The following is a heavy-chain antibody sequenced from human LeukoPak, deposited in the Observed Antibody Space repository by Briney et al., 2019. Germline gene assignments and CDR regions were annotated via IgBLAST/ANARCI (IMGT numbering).Heavy chain of an antibody. Sequence: SETLSLTCAVSGYSISSGYYWGWIRPPPGKGLEWIGSIYHSGSTYYNPSLKSRVTISVDTSKNQFSLKLSSVTAADTAVYYCARAVVIAGFDYWGQGTLVTVSS. CDR1: GYSISSGYY. D-gene: IGHD6-13*01. V-gene: IGHV4-38-2*01. CDR2: IYHSGST. CDR3: ARAVVIAGFDY. J-gene: IGHJ4*02.